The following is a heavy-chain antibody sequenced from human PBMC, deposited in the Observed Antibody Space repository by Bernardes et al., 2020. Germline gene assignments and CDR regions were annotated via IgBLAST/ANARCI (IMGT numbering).Heavy chain of an antibody. D-gene: IGHD4-4*01. Sequence: SETLSLTCTVSGGSVTSDSFYWTWIRQPPGKGLEWIGSVYHNGDTKDNPSLRRRVVISIDTSKNQFSLRLTSVTTADTAVYYCARDRGRHSRGGLFWYFDLWGRGTLVTVSS. CDR3: ARDRGRHSRGGLFWYFDL. CDR1: GGSVTSDSFY. V-gene: IGHV4-61*01. J-gene: IGHJ2*01. CDR2: VYHNGDT.